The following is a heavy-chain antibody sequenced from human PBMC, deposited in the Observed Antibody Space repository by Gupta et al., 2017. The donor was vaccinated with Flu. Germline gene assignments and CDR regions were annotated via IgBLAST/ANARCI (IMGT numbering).Heavy chain of an antibody. Sequence: VRQAPGKGLEWVAVISYDGSNEYYGDSVKGRFTMSRDSSKNTLYLQMNSLRTEDTAVYYCAKEYYYGWGSNLYYFGNWGQGSLVTVSS. V-gene: IGHV3-30*18. J-gene: IGHJ4*02. CDR2: ISYDGSNE. CDR3: AKEYYYGWGSNLYYFGN. D-gene: IGHD3-10*01.